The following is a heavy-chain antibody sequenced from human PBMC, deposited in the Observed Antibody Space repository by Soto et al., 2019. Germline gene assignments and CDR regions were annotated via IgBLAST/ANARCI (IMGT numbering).Heavy chain of an antibody. Sequence: PSETLSLTCAVYGGSFSGYYWSWIRQPPGKGLEWIGEINHSGSTNYNPSLKSRVTISVDTSKNQFSLKLSSVTAADTAVYYCARGPSRGSGRGYYFDYWGQGTLVTVSS. V-gene: IGHV4-34*01. J-gene: IGHJ4*02. CDR1: GGSFSGYY. D-gene: IGHD2-15*01. CDR3: ARGPSRGSGRGYYFDY. CDR2: INHSGST.